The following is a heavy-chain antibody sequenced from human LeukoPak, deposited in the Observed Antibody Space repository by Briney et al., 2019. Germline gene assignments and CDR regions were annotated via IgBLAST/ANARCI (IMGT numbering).Heavy chain of an antibody. D-gene: IGHD6-13*01. V-gene: IGHV3-30-3*01. CDR2: ISYDGSNK. CDR1: GFTFSSYA. CDR3: ARGSSSRGRYYYYYVDV. J-gene: IGHJ6*03. Sequence: QTGGSLRLSCAASGFTFSSYAMHWVRQAPGKGLEWVAVISYDGSNKYYADSVKGRFTISRDNSKNTLYLQMNSLRAEDTAVYYCARGSSSRGRYYYYYVDVWGKGTTVTVSS.